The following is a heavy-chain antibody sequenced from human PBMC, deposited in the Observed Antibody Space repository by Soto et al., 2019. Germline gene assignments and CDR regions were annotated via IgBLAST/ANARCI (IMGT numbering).Heavy chain of an antibody. V-gene: IGHV4-59*08. CDR1: GGSISGYY. CDR2: IYYSGNT. CDR3: ARLGSRQIPNTYYWYIDV. Sequence: SETLSLTCTVSGGSISGYYLSRIRQPPGKGLEWIGYIYYSGNTNYNPSLKSRITMLVDTSKNQISLKMTSVTASDTAVYYCARLGSRQIPNTYYWYIDVWGKGTTVT. D-gene: IGHD2-2*02. J-gene: IGHJ6*03.